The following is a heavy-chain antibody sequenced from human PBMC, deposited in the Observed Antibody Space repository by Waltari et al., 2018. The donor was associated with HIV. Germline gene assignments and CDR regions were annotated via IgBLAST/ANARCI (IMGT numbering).Heavy chain of an antibody. CDR1: GYPFSAHY. J-gene: IGHJ4*02. Sequence: QVPLVQSGAVVKKPGASVKVSCQPSGYPFSAHYIHRIRRAPGQGPEWMGWINPNSGGTNYAQRFQDRVTLTRDPHISPVFMALSRLASNDTAVYYCARVPQGRLGELSTYYFDCWGQGSLVIVSS. CDR2: INPNSGGT. D-gene: IGHD3-16*01. V-gene: IGHV1-2*02. CDR3: ARVPQGRLGELSTYYFDC.